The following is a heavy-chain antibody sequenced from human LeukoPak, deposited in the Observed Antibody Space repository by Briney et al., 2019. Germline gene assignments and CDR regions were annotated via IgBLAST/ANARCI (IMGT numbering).Heavy chain of an antibody. J-gene: IGHJ4*02. D-gene: IGHD3-3*02. CDR2: ISYDGSNK. CDR3: ARFSTGIFGVVMDRYHYFDY. V-gene: IGHV3-30-3*01. Sequence: GGSLRLSCAASGFTFSSYWMSWVRQAPGKGLEWVAVISYDGSNKYYADSVKGRFTISRDNSKNTLYLQMNSLRAEDTAVYYCARFSTGIFGVVMDRYHYFDYWGQGTLVTVSS. CDR1: GFTFSSYW.